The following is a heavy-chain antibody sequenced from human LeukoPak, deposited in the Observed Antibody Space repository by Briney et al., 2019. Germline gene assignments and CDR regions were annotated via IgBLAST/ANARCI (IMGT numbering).Heavy chain of an antibody. J-gene: IGHJ5*02. Sequence: GGSLRLSCAASGFTFSSYSMNWVRQAPGKGLEWVSSISSSSSYIYYADSVKGRFTISRDNAKNSLYLQMNSLRAEDTAVYYCARDRTGTTGWFDPWGQGTLVTVSS. D-gene: IGHD1-1*01. CDR2: ISSSSSYI. CDR1: GFTFSSYS. V-gene: IGHV3-21*01. CDR3: ARDRTGTTGWFDP.